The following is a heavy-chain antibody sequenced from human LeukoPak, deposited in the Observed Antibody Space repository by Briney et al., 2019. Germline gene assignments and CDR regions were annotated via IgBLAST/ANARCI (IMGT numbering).Heavy chain of an antibody. V-gene: IGHV4-59*01. CDR1: GGSIGSFY. CDR2: ICNSGSN. J-gene: IGHJ4*02. D-gene: IGHD5-18*01. CDR3: ARVSGGYSYGLDY. Sequence: PSETLSLTCTVSGGSIGSFYWSWIRQPPEKGLEWIGYICNSGSNTYNPSLKSRVTMSVDTSKNQFSLKLSSVTAADTAVYYCARVSGGYSYGLDYWGQGTLVTVSS.